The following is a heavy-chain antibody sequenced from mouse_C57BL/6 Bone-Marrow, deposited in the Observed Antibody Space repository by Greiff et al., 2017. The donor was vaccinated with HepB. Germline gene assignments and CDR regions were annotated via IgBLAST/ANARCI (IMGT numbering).Heavy chain of an antibody. V-gene: IGHV5-17*01. CDR2: ISSGSSTI. Sequence: EVQLQESGGGLVKPGGSLKLSCAASGFTFSDYGMHWVRQAPEKGLEWVAYISSGSSTIYYADTVKGRFTISRDNAKNTLFLQMTSLRSEDTAMYYCARSGMVTTRGRDYFDYWGQGTTLTVSS. CDR1: GFTFSDYG. CDR3: ARSGMVTTRGRDYFDY. J-gene: IGHJ2*01. D-gene: IGHD2-2*01.